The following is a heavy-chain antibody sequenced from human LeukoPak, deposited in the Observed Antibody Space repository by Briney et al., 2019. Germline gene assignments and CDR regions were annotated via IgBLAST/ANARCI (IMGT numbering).Heavy chain of an antibody. CDR2: IYYSGST. D-gene: IGHD1-14*01. CDR3: ARRKKNPQPGWFDP. CDR1: GGSISSYD. Sequence: SETLSLTCTVSGGSISSYDWSWIRQPPGKGLEWIGSIYYSGSTYYNPSLKSRVTISVDTSKNQFSLKLSSVTAADTAVYYCARRKKNPQPGWFDPWGQGTLVTVSS. J-gene: IGHJ5*02. V-gene: IGHV4-39*01.